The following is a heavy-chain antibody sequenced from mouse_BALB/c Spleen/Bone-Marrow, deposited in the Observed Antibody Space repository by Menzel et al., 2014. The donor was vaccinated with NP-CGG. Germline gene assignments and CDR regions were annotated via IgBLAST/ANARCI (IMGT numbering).Heavy chain of an antibody. V-gene: IGHV3-2*02. J-gene: IGHJ2*01. CDR1: GYSITSAYA. CDR2: ITSSGHT. Sequence: EVKLMESGPGLMKPSQSLSLACTVTGYSITSAYAWNWIRQFPGDKLEWMGYITSSGHTSYNPSLKSRISIARDTSKNQFFLQLNSVTTEDTATYYCARSENFFDYWGQGTTLTVSS. CDR3: ARSENFFDY.